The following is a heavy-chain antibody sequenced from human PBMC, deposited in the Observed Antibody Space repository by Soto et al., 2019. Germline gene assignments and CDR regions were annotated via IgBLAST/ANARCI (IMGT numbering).Heavy chain of an antibody. D-gene: IGHD3-10*01. CDR3: SRYGGMVHGDKSHY. J-gene: IGHJ4*02. V-gene: IGHV4-39*01. CDR2: VHSSGRT. Sequence: SETLSLTCTASGDSISSSHYYWAWIRQPPGKGLDWIGSVHSSGRTSYNPSLESRVSVSMDTSENQISLKVNSVTAADTAVYYCSRYGGMVHGDKSHYWGPGTLVTV. CDR1: GDSISSSHYY.